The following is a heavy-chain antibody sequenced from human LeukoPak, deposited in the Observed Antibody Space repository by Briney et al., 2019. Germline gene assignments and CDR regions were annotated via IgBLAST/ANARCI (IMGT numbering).Heavy chain of an antibody. V-gene: IGHV1-58*02. D-gene: IGHD1-26*01. CDR3: AARGSYSSNDAFDI. J-gene: IGHJ3*02. Sequence: SVKVSCKASGFTFTSSAMQWVRQARGQRLEWIGWIVVGSGNTNYAQKFLERVTITRDMSTSTAYMELSSLRSEDTAVYYCAARGSYSSNDAFDIWGQGTMVTVSS. CDR2: IVVGSGNT. CDR1: GFTFTSSA.